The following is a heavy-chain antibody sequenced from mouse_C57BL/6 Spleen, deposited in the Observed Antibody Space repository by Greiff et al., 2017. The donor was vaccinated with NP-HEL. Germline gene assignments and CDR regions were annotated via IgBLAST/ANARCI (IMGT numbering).Heavy chain of an antibody. CDR2: IYPGSGST. D-gene: IGHD1-1*01. J-gene: IGHJ2*01. Sequence: VQLQQSGAELVKPGASVKMSCKASGYTFTSYWITWVKQRPGQGLEWIGDIYPGSGSTNYNEKFKSKATLTVDTSSSTAYMQLSSLTSEDSAVYYCARSNNYYGSSYFDYWGQGTTLTVSS. CDR1: GYTFTSYW. V-gene: IGHV1-55*01. CDR3: ARSNNYYGSSYFDY.